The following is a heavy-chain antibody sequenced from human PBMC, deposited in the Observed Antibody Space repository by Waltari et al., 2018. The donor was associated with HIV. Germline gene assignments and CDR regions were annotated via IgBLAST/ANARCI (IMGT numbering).Heavy chain of an antibody. CDR2: IHPSRGAT. Sequence: QVQLVQSGAALKKPGASVKVSCKASGYTFTDYYIHWVRQAPGQGLEWTGWIHPSRGATIYAQKFTGRAAMTRDTSTNTAYMELSGLRSDDTAMYYCAREFNWYIKVAPGPSRTAWFDPWGQGTLVTVSS. CDR1: GYTFTDYY. CDR3: AREFNWYIKVAPGPSRTAWFDP. D-gene: IGHD1-1*01. J-gene: IGHJ5*02. V-gene: IGHV1-2*02.